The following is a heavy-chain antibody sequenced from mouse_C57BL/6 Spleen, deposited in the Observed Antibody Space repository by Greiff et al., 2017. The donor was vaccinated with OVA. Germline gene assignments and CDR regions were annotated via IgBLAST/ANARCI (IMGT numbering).Heavy chain of an antibody. CDR1: GYTFTSYG. J-gene: IGHJ2*01. CDR3: ARGVIDPLFDY. CDR2: IYPRSGNT. V-gene: IGHV1-81*01. D-gene: IGHD2-12*01. Sequence: QVQLKQSGAELARPGASVKLSCKASGYTFTSYGISWVKQRTGQGLEWIGEIYPRSGNTYYNEKFKGKATLTADKSSSTAYLELRSLTSEDSAVYFCARGVIDPLFDYWGQGTTLTVSS.